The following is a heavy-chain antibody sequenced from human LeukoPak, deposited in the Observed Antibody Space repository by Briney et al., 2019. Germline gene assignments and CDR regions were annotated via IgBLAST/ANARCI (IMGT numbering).Heavy chain of an antibody. CDR2: IGFSDRAV. J-gene: IGHJ4*02. V-gene: IGHV3-48*03. D-gene: IGHD2-21*02. Sequence: GGSLRLSCAASGFTFNSYEMNWVRQAPGKGLEWLSWIGFSDRAVYYADSVKGRFTISSDDAENSLYLQMNSLSVDDTAVYYCARESTSSGGDCSIDYWGQGTLVTVSS. CDR1: GFTFNSYE. CDR3: ARESTSSGGDCSIDY.